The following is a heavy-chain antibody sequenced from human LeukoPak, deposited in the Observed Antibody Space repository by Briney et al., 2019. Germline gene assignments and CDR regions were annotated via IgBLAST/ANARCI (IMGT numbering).Heavy chain of an antibody. V-gene: IGHV4-4*02. CDR3: ASTGYSSSWYYFDY. Sequence: SETLSLTCAVSGGSISSSNWWSWVRQPPGKGLEWIGEIYHSGSTNYNPSLKSRVTISVDKSKNQFSLKLSSVTAADTAVYYCASTGYSSSWYYFDYWGQGTPVTVSS. CDR2: IYHSGST. CDR1: GGSISSSNW. J-gene: IGHJ4*02. D-gene: IGHD6-13*01.